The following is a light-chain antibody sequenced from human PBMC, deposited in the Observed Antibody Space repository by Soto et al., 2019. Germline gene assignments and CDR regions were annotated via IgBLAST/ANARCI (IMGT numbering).Light chain of an antibody. Sequence: EIVLTQSPGTLSLSPGERATLSCRASQSVSSNLAWYQQKPGQAPRLLIYGALSRATGIPARFSGSGSGTEFTLTISSLQSEDFAVYYCQQYKNWPPITFGQGTRLEI. CDR2: GAL. J-gene: IGKJ5*01. CDR1: QSVSSN. CDR3: QQYKNWPPIT. V-gene: IGKV3-15*01.